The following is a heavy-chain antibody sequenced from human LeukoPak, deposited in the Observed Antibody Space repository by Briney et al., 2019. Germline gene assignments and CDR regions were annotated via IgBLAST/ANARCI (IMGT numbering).Heavy chain of an antibody. CDR1: GGSVSSGDYY. D-gene: IGHD6-13*01. V-gene: IGHV4-30-4*08. J-gene: IGHJ3*02. Sequence: SETLSLTCTVSGGSVSSGDYYWSWIRQAPGKGLEWIGYIYYRGNTYYNPSLKSRLTISVDTSKNQFSLKLTSVTAADTAVYYCARARRFAAAGTTAFDIWGQGTMVTVSS. CDR2: IYYRGNT. CDR3: ARARRFAAAGTTAFDI.